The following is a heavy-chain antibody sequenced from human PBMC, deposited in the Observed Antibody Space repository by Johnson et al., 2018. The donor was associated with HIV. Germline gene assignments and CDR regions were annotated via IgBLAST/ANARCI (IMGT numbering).Heavy chain of an antibody. CDR2: IRSKAYGGTP. J-gene: IGHJ3*02. CDR1: GFTSGDYS. V-gene: IGHV3-49*04. D-gene: IGHD3-10*01. CDR3: SSRPHGSGRPLDI. Sequence: EVQLVESGGGLVQPGGSLRLSCIGFGFTSGDYSMNWVRQAPGRGLEWVGFIRSKAYGGTPEYAASVKGRFTISGDESRNIAYLQMDSLKTEDTAVYYCSSRPHGSGRPLDIWGQGTLVTVSS.